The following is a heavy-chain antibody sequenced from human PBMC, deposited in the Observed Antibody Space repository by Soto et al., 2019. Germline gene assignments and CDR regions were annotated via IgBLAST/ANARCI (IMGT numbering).Heavy chain of an antibody. D-gene: IGHD3-3*01. CDR1: GYTFTSYD. V-gene: IGHV1-8*01. Sequence: GASVKVSCKASGYTFTSYDINWVRQATGQGLEWMGWMNPNSGNTGYAQKFQGRVTMARNTSISTAYMELSSLRSEDTAVYYCARLPYYDFWSGSPYYYYMDVWGKGTTVTVSS. CDR3: ARLPYYDFWSGSPYYYYMDV. CDR2: MNPNSGNT. J-gene: IGHJ6*03.